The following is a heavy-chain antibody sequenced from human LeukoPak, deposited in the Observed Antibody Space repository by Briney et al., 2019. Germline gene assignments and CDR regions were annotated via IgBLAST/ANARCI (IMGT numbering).Heavy chain of an antibody. J-gene: IGHJ4*02. D-gene: IGHD4-23*01. CDR2: ISYDGSNK. CDR3: AKDLTVGPFDY. V-gene: IGHV3-30*18. Sequence: GGSLRLPCAASGFTFSSYGMHWVRQAPGKGLEWVAVISYDGSNKYYADSVKGRFAISRDNSKNTLYLQMNSLRAEDTAVYYCAKDLTVGPFDYWGQGTLVTVSS. CDR1: GFTFSSYG.